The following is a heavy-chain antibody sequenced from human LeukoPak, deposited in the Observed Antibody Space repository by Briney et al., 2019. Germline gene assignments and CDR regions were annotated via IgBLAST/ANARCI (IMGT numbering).Heavy chain of an antibody. Sequence: ASVKVSCKASGYTFTSYGISWVRQAPGQGLEWMGWISAYNGNTNYAQKFQGRVTITRNTSISTAYMELSSLRSEDTAVYYCARDQKNKHIVVVTAILTDDPHDAFDIWGQGTMVTVSS. J-gene: IGHJ3*02. CDR2: ISAYNGNT. CDR1: GYTFTSYG. D-gene: IGHD2-21*02. V-gene: IGHV1-18*01. CDR3: ARDQKNKHIVVVTAILTDDPHDAFDI.